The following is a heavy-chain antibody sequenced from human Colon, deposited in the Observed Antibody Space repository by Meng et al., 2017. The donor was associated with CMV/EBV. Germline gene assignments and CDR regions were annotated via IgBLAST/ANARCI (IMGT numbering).Heavy chain of an antibody. CDR2: MSTTGDT. CDR1: GFTFSSYD. Sequence: GESLKISCAASGFTFSSYDMHWVRQATGKGLEWVSGMSTTGDTYYLDSVKGRFTISRENAKNSLYLQMNSLRAGDTAVYYCARGPPRTGGYFDYWGQGTLVTVSS. J-gene: IGHJ4*02. V-gene: IGHV3-13*01. CDR3: ARGPPRTGGYFDY. D-gene: IGHD1-14*01.